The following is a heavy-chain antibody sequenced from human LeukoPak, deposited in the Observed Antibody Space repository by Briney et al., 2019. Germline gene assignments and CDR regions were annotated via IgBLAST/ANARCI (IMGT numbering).Heavy chain of an antibody. CDR2: IKSKTEGETI. V-gene: IGHV3-15*01. CDR3: TTEGSDY. CDR1: GFTFSNTW. D-gene: IGHD6-6*01. Sequence: GGSLRLSCAASGFTFSNTWMSWVRQAPGKGLEWVARIKSKTEGETIDYSAPVKGRFTISRDDSKNTLYLQMNTLKTEDTAVYYCTTEGSDYWGQGTLVTVSS. J-gene: IGHJ4*02.